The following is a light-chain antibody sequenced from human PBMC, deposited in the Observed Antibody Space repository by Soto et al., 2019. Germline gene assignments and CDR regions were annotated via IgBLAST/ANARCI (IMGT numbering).Light chain of an antibody. Sequence: DIQMTQSPSTLSGSVGDRVTITCRASQTISSWLAWYQQKPGKAPKLLIYKASTLKSGVPSRFSGSGSGTEFTLTISSLQPDDFAVYYCQQRSSWPITFGQGTRREIK. J-gene: IGKJ5*01. V-gene: IGKV1-5*03. CDR2: KAS. CDR3: QQRSSWPIT. CDR1: QTISSW.